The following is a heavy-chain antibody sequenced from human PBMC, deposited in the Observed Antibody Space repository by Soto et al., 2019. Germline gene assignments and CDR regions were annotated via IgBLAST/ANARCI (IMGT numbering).Heavy chain of an antibody. J-gene: IGHJ4*02. V-gene: IGHV3-23*01. CDR2: ISTSGEST. Sequence: GGSLRLSCAASGFSFSNYGMSWVRQAPGKGLEWVSGISTSGESTFYVDSVKGRFTISRDNSRNTLYLQMNSLRAEDTAVYHCAKTSETTLYYIDYWGQGTLVTVSS. D-gene: IGHD4-17*01. CDR3: AKTSETTLYYIDY. CDR1: GFSFSNYG.